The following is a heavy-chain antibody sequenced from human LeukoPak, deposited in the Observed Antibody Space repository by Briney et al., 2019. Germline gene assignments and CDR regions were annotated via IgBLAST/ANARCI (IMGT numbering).Heavy chain of an antibody. CDR3: AKESYDILTGYSQNWFDP. CDR2: IIPTLGTS. J-gene: IGHJ5*02. D-gene: IGHD3-9*01. Sequence: ASVKVSCKASGGTFSRYAFSWVRQAPGQGLEWIGGIIPTLGTSNYAQKFQGRVTIITDESTSTAYMDMNSLRAEDTAVYYCAKESYDILTGYSQNWFDPWGQGTLVTVSS. CDR1: GGTFSRYA. V-gene: IGHV1-69*05.